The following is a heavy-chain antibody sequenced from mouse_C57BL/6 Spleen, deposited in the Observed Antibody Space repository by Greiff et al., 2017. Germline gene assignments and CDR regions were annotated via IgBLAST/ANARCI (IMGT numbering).Heavy chain of an antibody. CDR1: GYAFSSSW. CDR3: ARSLDFDY. J-gene: IGHJ2*01. Sequence: VQLQQSGAELVKPGASVKISCKASGYAFSSSWMNWVKQRPGKGLEWIGQIYPGDGDTNYNGKFKGKATLTADKSSSTAYMQLSSLTSEDSAVYFCARSLDFDYWGQGTTLTVSS. V-gene: IGHV1-80*01. CDR2: IYPGDGDT.